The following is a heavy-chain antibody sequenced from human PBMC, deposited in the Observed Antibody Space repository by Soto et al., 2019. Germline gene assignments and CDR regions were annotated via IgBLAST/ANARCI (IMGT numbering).Heavy chain of an antibody. Sequence: QVQLVQSGAEVKKPGASVKVSCKSSGYTFTSYYMHWVRQAPGQGLEWMGIINPSGGSTSYAQKFQGRVTMTRDTSTSTVYMELSSLRSEATAVYYCARGRQLVFRDYWGQGTLVTVSS. V-gene: IGHV1-46*01. J-gene: IGHJ4*02. CDR3: ARGRQLVFRDY. D-gene: IGHD6-13*01. CDR1: GYTFTSYY. CDR2: INPSGGST.